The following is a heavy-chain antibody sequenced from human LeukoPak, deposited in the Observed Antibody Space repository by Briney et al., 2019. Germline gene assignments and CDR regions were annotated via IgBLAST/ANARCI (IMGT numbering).Heavy chain of an antibody. V-gene: IGHV4-4*02. CDR2: IYHSGST. D-gene: IGHD6-13*01. Sequence: NPSETLSLTCAVSGGSISSSNWRSWVRQPPGKGLEWIGEIYHSGSTNYNPSLKSRVTISVDKSKNQFSLKLSSVTAADTAVYYCARVRVIAAALFYFDYWGQGTLVTVSS. J-gene: IGHJ4*02. CDR3: ARVRVIAAALFYFDY. CDR1: GGSISSSNW.